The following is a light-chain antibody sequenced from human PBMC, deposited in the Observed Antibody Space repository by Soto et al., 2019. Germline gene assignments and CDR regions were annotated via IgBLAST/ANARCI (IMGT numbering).Light chain of an antibody. Sequence: DIQMTQSPSSLSSSVGYIVTVTCRASQGISNALGWYQQKPGKAPKRLIYAASSLQSGVPSRFSGSGSGTEFTLTISSLQPDDFATYYCQHYNSYSEAFGQGTKVDIK. J-gene: IGKJ1*01. V-gene: IGKV1-17*01. CDR1: QGISNA. CDR3: QHYNSYSEA. CDR2: AAS.